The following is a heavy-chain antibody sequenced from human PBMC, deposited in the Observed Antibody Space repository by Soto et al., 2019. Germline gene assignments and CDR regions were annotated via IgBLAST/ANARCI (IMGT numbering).Heavy chain of an antibody. Sequence: QVQLVESGGGVVQPGRSLRLSCAASGFTFSSYAMHWVRQAPGKGLEWVAVISYDGSNKYYADSVKGRFTISRDNSXNXLXXQMNSLRAEDTAVYYCTPLGGGYYRPNYYYYGMDVWGQGTTVTVSS. V-gene: IGHV3-30-3*01. CDR2: ISYDGSNK. D-gene: IGHD3-3*01. CDR1: GFTFSSYA. J-gene: IGHJ6*02. CDR3: TPLGGGYYRPNYYYYGMDV.